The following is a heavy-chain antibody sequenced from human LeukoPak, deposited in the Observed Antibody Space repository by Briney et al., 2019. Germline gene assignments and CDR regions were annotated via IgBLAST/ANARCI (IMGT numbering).Heavy chain of an antibody. Sequence: PSETLSLTCTVSGYSISSGYYWGWIRQPPGKGLEWIGSIYHSGSTYYNPSLKSRVTISVDTSKNQFSLKLSSVTAADTAVYYCARDFYELIYQVTTPYYYYYMDVWGKGTTVTVSS. CDR1: GYSISSGYY. CDR3: ARDFYELIYQVTTPYYYYYMDV. CDR2: IYHSGST. V-gene: IGHV4-38-2*02. J-gene: IGHJ6*03. D-gene: IGHD4-17*01.